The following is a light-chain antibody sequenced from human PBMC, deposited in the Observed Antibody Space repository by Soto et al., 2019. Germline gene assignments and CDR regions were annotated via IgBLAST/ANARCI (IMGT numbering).Light chain of an antibody. J-gene: IGKJ1*01. Sequence: EIVLTQSPGTLSLSPGERATLSCRASQSVSSSYLAWYQQKPGQAPRLLIYGASSRATGIPDRFSGSGSGTYFPLTITRLDPEAFAVYYCQQYGSSTWTFGQGTKVEIK. CDR2: GAS. CDR1: QSVSSSY. CDR3: QQYGSSTWT. V-gene: IGKV3-20*01.